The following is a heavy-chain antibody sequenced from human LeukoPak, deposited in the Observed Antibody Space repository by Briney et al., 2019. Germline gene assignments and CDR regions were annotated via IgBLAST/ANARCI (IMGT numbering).Heavy chain of an antibody. V-gene: IGHV3-72*01. Sequence: GGSLRLSCVASGFTLSDHYMDWVRQAPGKGLEWISRTKNRANSHITQYAASVNGRFIASRDDSKNSLFLQMNSLKAEDTAVYYCARDTDTALDVWGQGTTVTVSS. J-gene: IGHJ6*02. CDR2: TKNRANSHIT. CDR3: ARDTDTALDV. CDR1: GFTLSDHY.